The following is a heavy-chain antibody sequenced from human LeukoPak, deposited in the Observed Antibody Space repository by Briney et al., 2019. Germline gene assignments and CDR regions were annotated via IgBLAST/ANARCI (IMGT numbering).Heavy chain of an antibody. D-gene: IGHD3-10*01. J-gene: IGHJ4*02. CDR2: ISSSSSYI. CDR3: ARDGSGNY. Sequence: PGGSLRLSCAASGFTFSNYEMNWVRQAPGKGLEWVSSISSSSSYIYYAASVKGRFTISRDNAKNSLYLQMNSLRAEDTAVYYCARDGSGNYWGQGTLVTVSS. CDR1: GFTFSNYE. V-gene: IGHV3-21*01.